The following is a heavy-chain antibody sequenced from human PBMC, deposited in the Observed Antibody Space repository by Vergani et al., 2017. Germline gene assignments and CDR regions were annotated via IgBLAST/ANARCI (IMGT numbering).Heavy chain of an antibody. CDR3: AREYSSSVGFLAY. Sequence: QLHLQESGPGLVKPSETLSLTCTVSGGSISSGSYYWSWIRQPAGKGLEWIGRIYTSGSTNYNPSLKSRVTMSVDTSKNQFSLKLSSVTAADTAVYYCAREYSSSVGFLAYWGQGTLVTVSS. J-gene: IGHJ4*02. CDR1: GGSISSGSYY. CDR2: IYTSGST. V-gene: IGHV4-61*02. D-gene: IGHD6-6*01.